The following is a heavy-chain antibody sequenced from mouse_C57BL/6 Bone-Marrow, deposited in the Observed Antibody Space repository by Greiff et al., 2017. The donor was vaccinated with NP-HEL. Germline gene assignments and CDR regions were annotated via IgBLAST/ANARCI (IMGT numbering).Heavy chain of an antibody. CDR2: IRNKANGYTT. D-gene: IGHD2-5*01. V-gene: IGHV7-3*01. CDR1: GFTFTDYY. J-gene: IGHJ3*01. Sequence: EVKLEESGGGLVQPGGSLSLSCAASGFTFTDYYMSWVRQPPGKALEWLGFIRNKANGYTTEYSASVKGRFTISRDNSQSILYLQMNALRAEDSATYYCASEAPYSNSCAYWGQGTLVTVSA. CDR3: ASEAPYSNSCAY.